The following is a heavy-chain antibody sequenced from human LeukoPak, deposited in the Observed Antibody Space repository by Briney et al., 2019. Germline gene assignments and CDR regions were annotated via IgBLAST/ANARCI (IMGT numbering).Heavy chain of an antibody. V-gene: IGHV1-2*06. CDR2: INPNSGGT. CDR1: GCTFTGYY. J-gene: IGHJ3*02. Sequence: ASVKVSCKASGCTFTGYYMHWVRQAPGQGLEWMGRINPNSGGTNYAQKFQGRVTMTRDTSISTAYMELSRLRSDDTAVYYCARMLYYDFWSGYYGPDAFDIWGQGTMVTVSS. D-gene: IGHD3-3*01. CDR3: ARMLYYDFWSGYYGPDAFDI.